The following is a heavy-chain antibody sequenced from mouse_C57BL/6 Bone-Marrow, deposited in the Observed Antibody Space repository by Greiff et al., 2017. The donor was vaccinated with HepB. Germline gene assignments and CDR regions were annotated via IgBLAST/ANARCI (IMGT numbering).Heavy chain of an antibody. CDR1: EYTFPSHD. D-gene: IGHD4-1*01. V-gene: IGHV5-2*01. CDR3: AKPWDFDY. J-gene: IGHJ2*01. CDR2: INSDGGST. Sequence: DVMLVESGGGLVQPGESLKLSCESTEYTFPSHDMSWVRQTPEKGLELVAAINSDGGSTYYPATLERRFIISRDTTKKTLYLQMSSLRSEDTALYYCAKPWDFDYWGQGTTLTVSS.